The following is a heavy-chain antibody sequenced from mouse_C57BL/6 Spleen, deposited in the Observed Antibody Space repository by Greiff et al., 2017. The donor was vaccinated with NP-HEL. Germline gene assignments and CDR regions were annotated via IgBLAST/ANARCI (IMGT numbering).Heavy chain of an antibody. D-gene: IGHD1-1*01. J-gene: IGHJ3*01. Sequence: QVQLQQPGAELVKPGASVKLSCKASGYTFTSYWMQWVKQRPGQGLEWIGEIDPSDSYTNYNQKFKGKATLTVDTSSSTAYMQLSSLTSEDSAVYYCARKDGTVVPNCSWFAYWGQGTLVTVSA. V-gene: IGHV1-50*01. CDR1: GYTFTSYW. CDR3: ARKDGTVVPNCSWFAY. CDR2: IDPSDSYT.